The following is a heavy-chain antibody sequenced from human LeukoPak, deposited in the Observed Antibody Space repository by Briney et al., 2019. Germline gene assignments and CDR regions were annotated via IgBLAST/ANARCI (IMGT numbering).Heavy chain of an antibody. V-gene: IGHV1-2*02. Sequence: ASVTVSCKASVYTFTGYYMHWVRQAPAQGLEWMGWSNPNSCGTNLPQKFQGRVTLTRDTSLKTAFMETGRLRSDDTAVYYCARTMIVGYLVLFVPWGEGTLVTVSS. CDR3: ARTMIVGYLVLFVP. CDR1: VYTFTGYY. J-gene: IGHJ5*02. CDR2: SNPNSCGT. D-gene: IGHD3-22*01.